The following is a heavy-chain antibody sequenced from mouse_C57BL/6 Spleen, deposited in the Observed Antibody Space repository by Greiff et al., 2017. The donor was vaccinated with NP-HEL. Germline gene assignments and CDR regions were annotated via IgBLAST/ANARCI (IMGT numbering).Heavy chain of an antibody. Sequence: VQLQQPGAELVMPGASVKLSCKASGYTFTSYWMHWVKQRPGQGLEWIGEIDPSDSYTNYNQKFKGKSTLTVDKSSSTAYMQLSSLTSEDSAVYYCARGDYGGAMDYWGQGTSVTVSS. D-gene: IGHD1-1*02. CDR2: IDPSDSYT. CDR3: ARGDYGGAMDY. CDR1: GYTFTSYW. V-gene: IGHV1-69*01. J-gene: IGHJ4*01.